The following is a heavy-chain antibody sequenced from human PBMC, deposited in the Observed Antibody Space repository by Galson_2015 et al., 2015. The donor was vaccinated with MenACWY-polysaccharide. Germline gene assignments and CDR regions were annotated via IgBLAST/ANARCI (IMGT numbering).Heavy chain of an antibody. CDR2: IYASDSET. D-gene: IGHD2-8*01. CDR1: GYRFAGYW. J-gene: IGHJ6*02. V-gene: IGHV5-51*01. CDR3: GRVYPGNYYAMDV. Sequence: QSGAEVKKPGESLRTSCKVSGYRFAGYWIGWVRQMSGKGLEWMGIIYASDSETRYNPSFQGQVTITADRSTSTAYLHLGSLKASDTAMYYCGRVYPGNYYAMDVWGQGTTVIVTS.